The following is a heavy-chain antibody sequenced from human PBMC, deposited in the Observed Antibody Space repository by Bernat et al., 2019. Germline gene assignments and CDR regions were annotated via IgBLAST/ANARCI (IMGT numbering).Heavy chain of an antibody. D-gene: IGHD1-26*01. CDR3: ARETGEWELGI. J-gene: IGHJ3*02. CDR2: ISRTSSNI. CDR1: GFTFSSYS. Sequence: EVQLVESGGALVQPGGSLRLSCAASGFTFSSYSMNWVRQAPGKGLEWVSYISRTSSNIYYADSVKGRYTISRDKAKNSLYLQMNSLRAEDAAVYYCARETGEWELGIWGQGTMVTVSS. V-gene: IGHV3-48*01.